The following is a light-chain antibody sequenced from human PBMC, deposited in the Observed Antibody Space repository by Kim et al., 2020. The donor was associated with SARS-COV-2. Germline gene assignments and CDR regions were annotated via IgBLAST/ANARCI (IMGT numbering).Light chain of an antibody. CDR3: QKYDSAPFT. Sequence: SVGDTVTIPCRASRGISNFLAWYQQKPGKVPKLLIYLASILQSGVPSRFSGSGSGTEFTLTISGLQPEDAATYYCQKYDSAPFTFGPGTKVDIK. CDR2: LAS. V-gene: IGKV1-27*01. CDR1: RGISNF. J-gene: IGKJ3*01.